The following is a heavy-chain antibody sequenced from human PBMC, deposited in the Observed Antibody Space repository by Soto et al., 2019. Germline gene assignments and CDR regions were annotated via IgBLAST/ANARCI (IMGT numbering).Heavy chain of an antibody. D-gene: IGHD3-10*01. CDR1: GGSISGSTYY. CDR2: IYYSGSA. Sequence: PSETLSLTCTVSGGSISGSTYYWAWIRQPPGKGPEWIGSIYYSGSANDNPALKSRVTISVDTSKNQFSLKLTSVTAADTAVYYCARGSYYVSGSYAYGMDVWGQGTTVTVSS. J-gene: IGHJ6*02. V-gene: IGHV4-39*02. CDR3: ARGSYYVSGSYAYGMDV.